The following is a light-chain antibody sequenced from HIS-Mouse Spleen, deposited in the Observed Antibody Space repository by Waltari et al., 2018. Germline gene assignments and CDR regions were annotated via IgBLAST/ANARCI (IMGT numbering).Light chain of an antibody. J-gene: IGLJ2*01. CDR3: QAWDSSYSV. CDR1: KLGDKY. V-gene: IGLV3-1*01. Sequence: SYELTQPPSVSVSPGHTASITCSGDKLGDKYACWYQQKPGQSPVLVIYQDSKRPSGIPERFSGSNSGNTATLTISGTQAMDEADYYCQAWDSSYSVFGGVTKLTVL. CDR2: QDS.